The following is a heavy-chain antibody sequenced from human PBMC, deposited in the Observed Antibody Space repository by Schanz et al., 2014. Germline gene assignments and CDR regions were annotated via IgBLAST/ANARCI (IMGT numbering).Heavy chain of an antibody. Sequence: QVQLVQSGAEVKKPGASVKVSCKASGGTFSSDTFSWVRQAPGQGLEWMGWMQPDSGTTNYAQKFQGWVTMTRDTSISTAYMELSRLKSDDTAVYYCARAFGGYDPAGALDYWGQGTLVTVSS. CDR2: MQPDSGTT. J-gene: IGHJ4*02. V-gene: IGHV1-2*04. D-gene: IGHD5-12*01. CDR1: GGTFSSDT. CDR3: ARAFGGYDPAGALDY.